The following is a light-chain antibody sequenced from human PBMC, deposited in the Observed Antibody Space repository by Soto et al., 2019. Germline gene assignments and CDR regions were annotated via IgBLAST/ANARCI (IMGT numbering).Light chain of an antibody. CDR3: QQYGSSPGT. CDR1: QSVNSNY. V-gene: IGKV3-20*01. Sequence: EIVLTQSPATLSVSPGERATLSCRASQSVNSNYLAWYQQKPGQAPRLLIYGASSRDTGIPARFSGSGSGTDFTLTISRLEPEDLAVYYCQQYGSSPGTFGQGTKVDIK. J-gene: IGKJ1*01. CDR2: GAS.